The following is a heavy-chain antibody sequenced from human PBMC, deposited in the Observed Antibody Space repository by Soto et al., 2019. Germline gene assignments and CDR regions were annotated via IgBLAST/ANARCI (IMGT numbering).Heavy chain of an antibody. V-gene: IGHV3-33*01. CDR2: IWYDGSNK. D-gene: IGHD3-3*01. J-gene: IGHJ4*02. CDR1: GFTFSSYG. CDR3: ASGARFLEWTYYFDY. Sequence: QVQLVESGGGVVQPGRSLRLSCAASGFTFSSYGMHWVRQAPGKGLEWVAVIWYDGSNKYYADSVKGRFTSSRDNSKNTLYLQMNSLRAEDTAVYYCASGARFLEWTYYFDYWGQGTLVTVSS.